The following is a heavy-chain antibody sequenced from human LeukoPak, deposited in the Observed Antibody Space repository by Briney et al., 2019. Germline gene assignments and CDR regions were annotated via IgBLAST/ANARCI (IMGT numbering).Heavy chain of an antibody. Sequence: GGSLRLSCAGTGFSFSDYYMSWIRQAPGKGLEWISYISSSGSTIYYADSVKGRFTISRDNAKDSLYLQMNSLRAEDTAVYYCARDRVTMTKRAGAFDIWGQGTMVTVSS. V-gene: IGHV3-11*04. CDR3: ARDRVTMTKRAGAFDI. CDR1: GFSFSDYY. D-gene: IGHD3-22*01. CDR2: ISSSGSTI. J-gene: IGHJ3*02.